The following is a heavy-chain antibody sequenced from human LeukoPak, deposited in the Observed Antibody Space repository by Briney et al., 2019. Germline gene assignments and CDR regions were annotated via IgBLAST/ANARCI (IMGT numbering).Heavy chain of an antibody. Sequence: PSETLSLTSAVYGGSFSGYYWSWIRQPPGKGLEWIGEINHSGSTNYNPSLKSRVTISVDTSKNQFSLKLSSVTAADTAVYYCARVHTSQSYYGSGTVDYWGQGTLVTVSS. J-gene: IGHJ4*02. CDR2: INHSGST. V-gene: IGHV4-34*01. D-gene: IGHD3-10*01. CDR3: ARVHTSQSYYGSGTVDY. CDR1: GGSFSGYY.